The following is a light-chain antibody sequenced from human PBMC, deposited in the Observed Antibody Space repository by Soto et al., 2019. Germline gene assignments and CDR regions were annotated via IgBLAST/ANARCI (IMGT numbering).Light chain of an antibody. Sequence: AIQVTQSPSSLSASVGDRVTITCRASQDIRNDLAWYQQRPVQAPHLLIFAAFNLQSGVPSRFSGGGSGTHFTLTISGLQPDDFANYYCLQYYNFSWTFGQGTKVDI. CDR1: QDIRND. J-gene: IGKJ1*01. CDR3: LQYYNFSWT. V-gene: IGKV1-6*01. CDR2: AAF.